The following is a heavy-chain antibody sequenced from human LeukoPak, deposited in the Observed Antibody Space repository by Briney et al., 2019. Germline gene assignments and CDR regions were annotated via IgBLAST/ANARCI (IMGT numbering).Heavy chain of an antibody. CDR2: INPNSGGT. D-gene: IGHD3-16*01. J-gene: IGHJ4*02. CDR3: ARTPDDYVEIDY. CDR1: GYTFTGYY. Sequence: ASVKVSCKASGYTFTGYYMHWVRQAPGQGLEWMGWINPNSGGTNYAQKFQGRVTMTRDTSISTAYMELSRLRSDDTAVYYCARTPDDYVEIDYWGQGTLVTVSS. V-gene: IGHV1-2*02.